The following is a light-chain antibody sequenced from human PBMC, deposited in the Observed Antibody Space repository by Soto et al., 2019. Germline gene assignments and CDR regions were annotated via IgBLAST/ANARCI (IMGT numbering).Light chain of an antibody. J-gene: IGKJ1*01. CDR2: GAS. CDR1: QSVSTSY. V-gene: IGKV3-20*01. Sequence: EIVLTQSPGTLSLAPGERATLSCRASQSVSTSYLAWYQQKPGQAPRLLIYGASSRDTGTPERFSGSWSGTDFTLTISRLQSEDLAVYYCQQYGNSRAFGQGTKVAIK. CDR3: QQYGNSRA.